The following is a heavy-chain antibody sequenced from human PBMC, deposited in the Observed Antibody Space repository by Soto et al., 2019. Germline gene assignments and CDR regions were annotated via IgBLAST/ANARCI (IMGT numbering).Heavy chain of an antibody. V-gene: IGHV1-69*02. CDR1: GGTFSSYT. D-gene: IGHD1-26*01. J-gene: IGHJ4*02. CDR2: IIPILGIA. CDR3: ASSTGATSYYFDY. Sequence: GASVKVSCKACGGTFSSYTISWVRQAPGQGLEWMGRIIPILGIANYAQKFQGRVTITADKSTSTAYMELSSLRSEDTAVYYCASSTGATSYYFDYWGQGTLVTVSS.